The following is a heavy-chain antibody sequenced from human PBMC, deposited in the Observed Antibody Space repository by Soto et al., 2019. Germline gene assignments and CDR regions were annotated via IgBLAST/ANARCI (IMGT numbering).Heavy chain of an antibody. J-gene: IGHJ4*02. D-gene: IGHD1-26*01. CDR1: GYTFTSYA. V-gene: IGHV1-3*01. CDR3: ARDIVGATEYYFDY. Sequence: VASVKVSCKASGYTFTSYAMHWVRQAPGQRLEWMGWINAGNGNTKYSQKFQGRVTITRDTSASTAYMELSSLRSEDTAVYYCARDIVGATEYYFDYWGQGTLVTVS. CDR2: INAGNGNT.